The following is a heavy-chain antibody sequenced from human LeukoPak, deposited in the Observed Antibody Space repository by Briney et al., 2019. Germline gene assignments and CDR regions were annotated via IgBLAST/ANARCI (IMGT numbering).Heavy chain of an antibody. CDR1: GFTFSSYS. CDR3: ARVHSGSYQYYYYYYMDV. D-gene: IGHD1-26*01. Sequence: GGSLRLSCAASGFTFSSYSMNWVRLAPGKGLEWVSSISSSSSYIYYADSVKGRFTISRDNANNSLYLQMNRLRAEDTAVYYCARVHSGSYQYYYYYYMDVWGKGTTVTVSS. CDR2: ISSSSSYI. V-gene: IGHV3-21*01. J-gene: IGHJ6*03.